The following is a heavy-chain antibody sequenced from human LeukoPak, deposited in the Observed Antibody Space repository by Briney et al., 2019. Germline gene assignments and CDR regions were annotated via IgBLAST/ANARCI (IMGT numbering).Heavy chain of an antibody. CDR1: GYTFTSYD. CDR2: MSPNSGDT. Sequence: ASVKVSCKASGYTFTSYDFNWVRQATGQRPEWMGWMSPNSGDTGYAQKFQDRVTMTRNTSISTAYMELSSLRSDDTAVYYCARGGDFNYSHSSDYLVYFDFWGQGTLVTVSS. J-gene: IGHJ4*02. D-gene: IGHD3-22*01. CDR3: ARGGDFNYSHSSDYLVYFDF. V-gene: IGHV1-8*01.